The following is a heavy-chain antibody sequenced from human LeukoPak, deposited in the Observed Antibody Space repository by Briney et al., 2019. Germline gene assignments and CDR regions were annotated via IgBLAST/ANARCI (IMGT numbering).Heavy chain of an antibody. Sequence: SQTLSLTCTVSGGSISSGSYYWSWIRQPAGKGLEWIGRIYTSGSTNYNPSLKSRVTISVDTSKNQFSLKLSSVTAADTAVYYCARDRRGYRTGFDPWGQGTLVTVSS. V-gene: IGHV4-61*02. D-gene: IGHD5-18*01. CDR1: GGSISSGSYY. J-gene: IGHJ5*02. CDR3: ARDRRGYRTGFDP. CDR2: IYTSGST.